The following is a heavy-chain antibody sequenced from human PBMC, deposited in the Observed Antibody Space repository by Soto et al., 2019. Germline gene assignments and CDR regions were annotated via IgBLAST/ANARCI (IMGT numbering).Heavy chain of an antibody. D-gene: IGHD2-8*01. CDR2: INPSGGST. J-gene: IGHJ4*02. CDR1: GYSFTSYY. CDR3: ARDRNGVFDY. V-gene: IGHV1-46*01. Sequence: ASAKVSCKASGYSFTSYYMHWVRQAPGQGLEWMGIINPSGGSTSYAQKFQGRVTMTRDTSTSTVYMELSSLRSEDTAVYYCARDRNGVFDYWGQGTLVTVSS.